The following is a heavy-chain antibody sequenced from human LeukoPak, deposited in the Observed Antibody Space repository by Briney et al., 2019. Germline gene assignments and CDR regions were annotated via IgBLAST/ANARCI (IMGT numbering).Heavy chain of an antibody. CDR3: ARGVVTDDYYMDV. CDR1: GDSIGSGRYY. J-gene: IGHJ6*03. V-gene: IGHV4-61*02. Sequence: SETLSLTCSVSGDSIGSGRYYWTWIRQPAGKGLQWIGRLYTNGNTNYNPSLESRVSISVDTSKTQFFLKLTSVTAADTAVYFCARGVVTDDYYMDVWGKGTAITVSS. CDR2: LYTNGNT. D-gene: IGHD2-21*02.